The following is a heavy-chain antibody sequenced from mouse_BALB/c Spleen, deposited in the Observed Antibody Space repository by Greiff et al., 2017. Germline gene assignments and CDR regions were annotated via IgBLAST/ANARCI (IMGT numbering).Heavy chain of an antibody. J-gene: IGHJ2*01. Sequence: EVQRVESGGGLVKPGGSLKLSCAASGFTFSSYAMSWVRQSPEKRLEGVAEISSGGSYTYYPDTVTGRYTIYRDNAKNTLYLEMSILRSEDTAMYYCARDVNYYFYSWGQGTTLTVSS. D-gene: IGHD1-3*01. CDR3: ARDVNYYFYS. CDR1: GFTFSSYA. V-gene: IGHV5-9-4*01. CDR2: ISSGGSYT.